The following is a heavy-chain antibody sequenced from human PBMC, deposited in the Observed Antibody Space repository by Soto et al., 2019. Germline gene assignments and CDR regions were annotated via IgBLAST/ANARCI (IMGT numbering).Heavy chain of an antibody. CDR3: ARSILGGTTDY. D-gene: IGHD1-7*01. V-gene: IGHV1-3*05. J-gene: IGHJ4*02. CDR2: INAGKGDT. CDR1: GYTFTNHA. Sequence: QVQLVQSGAEEKKPGASVKVSCKASGYTFTNHAIHWVRQAPGQGLEWMGWINAGKGDTKYPQRFKGRGTITRDTSASTAYMELSSLRSEDPAVYYCARSILGGTTDYWGPGTLVTVSS.